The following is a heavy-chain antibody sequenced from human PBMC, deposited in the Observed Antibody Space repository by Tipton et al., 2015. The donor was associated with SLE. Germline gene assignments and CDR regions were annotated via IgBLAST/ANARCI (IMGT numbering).Heavy chain of an antibody. Sequence: TLSLTCTVSGGSIISSSYYWGWIRQPPGKGLEWIGSIYYSGSTYYNPSLKSRVTISVDTSKNQFSLKLSSVTAADTAVYYCAVITMVRGVSFDYWGQGTLVTVSS. CDR3: AVITMVRGVSFDY. CDR1: GGSIISSSYY. J-gene: IGHJ4*02. CDR2: IYYSGST. V-gene: IGHV4-39*07. D-gene: IGHD3-10*01.